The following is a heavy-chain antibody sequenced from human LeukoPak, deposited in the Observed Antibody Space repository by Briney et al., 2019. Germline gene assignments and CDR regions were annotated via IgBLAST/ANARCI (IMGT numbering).Heavy chain of an antibody. D-gene: IGHD5-12*01. Sequence: ASVKVSCKVSGYALTELSMHWVRQAPGTGLEWMGGYDPEDGAIIYAQKFQVRATVTEDTSTDTAHMELSRLTSEDTAVYYCAAESNYRGDDSVAFDIWGRGTMVIVSS. CDR1: GYALTELS. J-gene: IGHJ3*02. V-gene: IGHV1-24*01. CDR2: YDPEDGAI. CDR3: AAESNYRGDDSVAFDI.